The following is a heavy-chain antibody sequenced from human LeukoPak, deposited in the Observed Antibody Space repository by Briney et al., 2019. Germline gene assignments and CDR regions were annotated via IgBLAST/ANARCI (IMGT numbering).Heavy chain of an antibody. J-gene: IGHJ4*02. CDR2: INGDGSST. CDR1: GFTFSNYW. D-gene: IGHD2-21*01. V-gene: IGHV3-74*01. Sequence: GGSLRLSCAASGFTFSNYWMHWVRQAPGKGLVCVSRINGDGSSTNYADSVKGRFTISRDSSKNTLYLQMDSLRVEDTAVYYCVGRHSRGGFFDYWGQGALVTVSS. CDR3: VGRHSRGGFFDY.